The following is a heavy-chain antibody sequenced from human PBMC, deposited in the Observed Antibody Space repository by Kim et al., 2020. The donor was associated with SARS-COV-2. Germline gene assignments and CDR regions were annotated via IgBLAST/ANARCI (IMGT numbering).Heavy chain of an antibody. Sequence: GGSLRLSCAASGFTFSSYGMHWVRQAPGKGLEWVAVIWYDGSNKYCADSVKGRFTISRDNSKNTLYLQMNSLRAEDTAVYYCAKDLGVRPLGVDVWGQGTTVTVSS. V-gene: IGHV3-33*06. CDR3: AKDLGVRPLGVDV. CDR2: IWYDGSNK. CDR1: GFTFSSYG. J-gene: IGHJ6*02.